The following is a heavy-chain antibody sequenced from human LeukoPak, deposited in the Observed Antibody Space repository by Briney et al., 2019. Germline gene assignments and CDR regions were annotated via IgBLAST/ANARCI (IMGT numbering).Heavy chain of an antibody. J-gene: IGHJ5*01. D-gene: IGHD3-3*01. CDR2: IYYSGIT. Sequence: SETLSLTCAVPGDSISTTNYYWGWIRQPPGKGLEWIGIIYYSGITHYNPSLKSRVTILVDTSKNQFSLKLSSVTDADTAVYYCARVRRSLNWFDSWGQGTLVTVSS. CDR3: ARVRRSLNWFDS. CDR1: GDSISTTNYY. V-gene: IGHV4-39*01.